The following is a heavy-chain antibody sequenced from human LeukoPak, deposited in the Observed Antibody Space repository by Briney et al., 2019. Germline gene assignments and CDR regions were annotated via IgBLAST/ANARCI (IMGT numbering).Heavy chain of an antibody. CDR1: GFTFSSYA. CDR3: AKTSRYSSSWTVDY. CDR2: ISGSGGST. V-gene: IGHV3-23*01. Sequence: PGGSLRLSCAASGFTFSSYAMSWVRQAPGKGLEWVSAISGSGGSTYYADSVKGRFTISRDNSKNTLYLQMNSLRAEDTAVYYCAKTSRYSSSWTVDYWGQGTLVTVSS. J-gene: IGHJ4*02. D-gene: IGHD6-13*01.